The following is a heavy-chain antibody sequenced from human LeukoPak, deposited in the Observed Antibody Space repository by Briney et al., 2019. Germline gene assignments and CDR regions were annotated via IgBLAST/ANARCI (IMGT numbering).Heavy chain of an antibody. D-gene: IGHD2-2*01. CDR3: ARLYCSSTSCYPLTTYYYYYYMDV. CDR2: IYYSGST. Sequence: SETLSLTCTVSGGSISSGSYYWGWIRQPPGKGLEWIGSIYYSGSTYYNPSLKSRVTISVDTSKNQFSLKLSSVTAADTAVYYCARLYCSSTSCYPLTTYYYYYYMDVWGKGTTVTVSS. J-gene: IGHJ6*03. V-gene: IGHV4-39*01. CDR1: GGSISSGSYY.